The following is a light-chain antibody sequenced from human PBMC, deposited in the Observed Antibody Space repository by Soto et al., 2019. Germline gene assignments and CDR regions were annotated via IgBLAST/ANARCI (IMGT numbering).Light chain of an antibody. CDR1: QNVSTY. V-gene: IGKV3-11*01. CDR3: QQRTNWLT. Sequence: EIVLTQSPATLSLSPGERATLSCRASQNVSTYLAWYQQKPGQAPRLLIYDASNRATGIPARCSGSGSGTDFPLTISSLEPEDFAVYYCQQRTNWLTFGPGTKVDIK. J-gene: IGKJ3*01. CDR2: DAS.